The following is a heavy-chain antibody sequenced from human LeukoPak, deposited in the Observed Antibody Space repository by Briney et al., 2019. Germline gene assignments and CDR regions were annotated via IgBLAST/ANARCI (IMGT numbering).Heavy chain of an antibody. CDR3: AGSRDIVVVVAARIFGY. V-gene: IGHV4-34*01. D-gene: IGHD2-15*01. J-gene: IGHJ4*02. CDR2: INHSGST. Sequence: PSETLSLTCAVYGGSFRGDYWSWIRQPPGKGLEWIGEINHSGSTNYNPSRKRRFTISVDTPKNQFSLKLSSVTAADTAVYYCAGSRDIVVVVAARIFGYWGQGTLVTVSS. CDR1: GGSFRGDY.